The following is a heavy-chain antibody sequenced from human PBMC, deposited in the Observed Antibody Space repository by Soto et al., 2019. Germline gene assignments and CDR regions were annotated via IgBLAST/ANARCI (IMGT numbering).Heavy chain of an antibody. D-gene: IGHD6-25*01. CDR2: MNPNTGNT. CDR1: GYTFATYD. CDR3: ARRKERSGPYYLDY. Sequence: QVQLVQSGAEVKKPGASVKVSCKASGYTFATYDFAWVRQATGQGLEWMGWMNPNTGNTGYAQAFRGRVTMTRNTSITTAYMELSRLRSEDTAVYFCARRKERSGPYYLDYWGQGTLVTVSS. V-gene: IGHV1-8*01. J-gene: IGHJ4*02.